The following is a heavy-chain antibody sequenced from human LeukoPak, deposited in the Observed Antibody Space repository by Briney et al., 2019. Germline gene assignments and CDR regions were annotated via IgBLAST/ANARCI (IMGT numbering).Heavy chain of an antibody. CDR2: IIPIFGTA. J-gene: IGHJ4*02. Sequence: SVKVSCEASGGTFSSYAISWVRQAPGQGLEWMGRIIPIFGTANYAQKFQGRVTITTDESTSTAYMGLSSLRSEDTAVYYCARYHIVGANYYFDYWGQGTLVTVSS. D-gene: IGHD1-26*01. CDR1: GGTFSSYA. V-gene: IGHV1-69*05. CDR3: ARYHIVGANYYFDY.